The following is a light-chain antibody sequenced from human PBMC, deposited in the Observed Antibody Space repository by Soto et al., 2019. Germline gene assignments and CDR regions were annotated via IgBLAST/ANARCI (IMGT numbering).Light chain of an antibody. CDR3: QQSYSTPWT. Sequence: DIQMPQSPSSLSASVGDRVTITCRASQSISSYLNWYQQKPWKAPKLLIYAASSLQSGVPSRFSGSGSGTDFTLTISSLQPEDFATYYCQQSYSTPWTFGQGTKLDI. J-gene: IGKJ1*01. CDR2: AAS. V-gene: IGKV1-39*01. CDR1: QSISSY.